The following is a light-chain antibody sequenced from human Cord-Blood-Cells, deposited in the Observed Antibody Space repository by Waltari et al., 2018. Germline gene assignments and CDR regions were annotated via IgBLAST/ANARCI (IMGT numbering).Light chain of an antibody. J-gene: IGLJ3*02. CDR2: EGS. Sequence: QSALTQPASASGSSGQSIPISCTGTSSDVGRYNLVFWYQPHPGKVPKRLSSEGSKRPSGVSNRFSGSKSGNTASLTISALQAEDEADYYCCSYAGSSRVFGGGTKLTVL. CDR1: SSDVGRYNL. V-gene: IGLV2-23*01. CDR3: CSYAGSSRV.